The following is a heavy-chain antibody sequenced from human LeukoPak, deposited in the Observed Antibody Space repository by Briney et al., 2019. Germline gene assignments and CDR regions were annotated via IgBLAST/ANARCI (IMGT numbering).Heavy chain of an antibody. J-gene: IGHJ5*02. CDR3: ATQLRNFDWVAQYNWFDP. CDR1: GGSISSYY. CDR2: IYYSGST. V-gene: IGHV4-59*12. D-gene: IGHD3-9*01. Sequence: PSQTLSLTCTVSGGSISSYYWSWIRQPPGKGLEWIGYIYYSGSTNYNPSLKSRVTISVDTSKNLLSLKLSSVIAADTAVYYCATQLRNFDWVAQYNWFDPWGQGTLVTVSS.